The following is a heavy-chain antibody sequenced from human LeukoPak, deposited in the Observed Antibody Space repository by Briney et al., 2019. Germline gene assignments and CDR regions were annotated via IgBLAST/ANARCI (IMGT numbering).Heavy chain of an antibody. CDR3: AGDSSGWDYFDY. V-gene: IGHV3-48*02. D-gene: IGHD6-19*01. J-gene: IGHJ4*02. CDR2: ISSSSSTI. Sequence: GGSLRLSCAASGFSFSTHSMNWVRQAPGKGLEWFSYISSSSSTIYYADSVKGRFTISRDNAKNSLYLQMISLRDEDTAVYYCAGDSSGWDYFDYWGQGTLVTVSS. CDR1: GFSFSTHS.